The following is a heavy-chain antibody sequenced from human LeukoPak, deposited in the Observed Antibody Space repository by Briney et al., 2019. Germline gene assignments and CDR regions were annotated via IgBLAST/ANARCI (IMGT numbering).Heavy chain of an antibody. Sequence: PGGSLRLSCAASGFTFSSYEMNWVRQAPGKGLEWVSYISSSGSTIYYADSVKGRFTISRDNAKDSLYRQMNSLRAEDTAVYYCARVSSSWYRGAFDIWGQGTMVTVSS. V-gene: IGHV3-48*03. CDR3: ARVSSSWYRGAFDI. CDR1: GFTFSSYE. D-gene: IGHD6-13*01. CDR2: ISSSGSTI. J-gene: IGHJ3*02.